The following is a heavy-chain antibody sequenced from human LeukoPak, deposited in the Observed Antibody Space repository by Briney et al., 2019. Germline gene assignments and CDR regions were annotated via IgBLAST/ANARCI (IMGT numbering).Heavy chain of an antibody. V-gene: IGHV3-30*03. Sequence: PGRSLRLSCAASGFTFSSYGMHWVRQAPGKGLEWVAVISYDGSNKYYADSVKGRFTISRDNSKNTLYLQMNSLRAEDTAVYYCAREGGVVVVPAAIPDAFDIWGQGTMVTVSS. CDR3: AREGGVVVVPAAIPDAFDI. J-gene: IGHJ3*02. D-gene: IGHD2-2*01. CDR2: ISYDGSNK. CDR1: GFTFSSYG.